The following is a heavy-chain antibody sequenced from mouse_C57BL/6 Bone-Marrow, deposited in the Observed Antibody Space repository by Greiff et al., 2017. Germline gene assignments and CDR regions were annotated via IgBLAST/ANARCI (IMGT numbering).Heavy chain of an antibody. CDR2: IDPETGGT. CDR1: GYTFTDYE. V-gene: IGHV1-15*01. Sequence: QVQLQQSGAELVRPGASVTLSCKASGYTFTDYEMHWVKQTPVHGLEWIGAIDPETGGTAYNQKFKGKAILTADKSSSTAYMELRSLTSEDSAVYYCTRKAITTVEGYWGQGTTLTVSS. CDR3: TRKAITTVEGY. D-gene: IGHD1-1*01. J-gene: IGHJ2*01.